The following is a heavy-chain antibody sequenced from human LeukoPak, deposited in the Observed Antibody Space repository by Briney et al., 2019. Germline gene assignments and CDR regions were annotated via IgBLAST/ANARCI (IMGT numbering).Heavy chain of an antibody. J-gene: IGHJ5*02. Sequence: GEALQISCHGSGYSFTRYWIAWGGPVPGKGGEWMGSNYPGDCDNRNSPSLQGEVTISAEESMSNTYLQCSSLRASDTAIYYCARHKGVADWFDPWGQGTLVIVSS. CDR3: ARHKGVADWFDP. D-gene: IGHD2-21*01. V-gene: IGHV5-51*01. CDR2: NYPGDCDN. CDR1: GYSFTRYW.